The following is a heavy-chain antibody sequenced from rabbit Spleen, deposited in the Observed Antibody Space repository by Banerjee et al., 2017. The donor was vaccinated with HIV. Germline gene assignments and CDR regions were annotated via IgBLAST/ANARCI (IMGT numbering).Heavy chain of an antibody. D-gene: IGHD1-1*01. CDR2: IYADSSGST. J-gene: IGHJ3*01. CDR3: ARDRGYMTLDL. CDR1: GFSFSSSYY. V-gene: IGHV1S40*01. Sequence: QSLEESGGDLVKPEGSLTLTCTASGFSFSSSYYMCWVRQAPGKGLEYIACIYADSSGSTVYASWAKGRFTISKTSSTTVTLEMTSLTAADSATYFCARDRGYMTLDLWGQGTLVTVS.